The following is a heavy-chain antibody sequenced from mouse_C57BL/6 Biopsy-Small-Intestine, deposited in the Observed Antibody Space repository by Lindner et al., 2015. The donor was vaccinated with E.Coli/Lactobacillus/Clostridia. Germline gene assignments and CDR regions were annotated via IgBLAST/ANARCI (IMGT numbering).Heavy chain of an antibody. Sequence: VQLQESGPELVKPGASVKMSCKASGYTFTDYNMHWVKQSHGKSLEWIGYINPNNGGTSYNQKFKGKATLTVNKSSSTAYMELRSLTSEDSAVYYCARPYYSGYWYLDVWGTGTTVTVSS. J-gene: IGHJ1*03. V-gene: IGHV1-22*01. CDR1: GYTFTDYN. CDR2: INPNNGGT. CDR3: ARPYYSGYWYLDV. D-gene: IGHD2-12*01.